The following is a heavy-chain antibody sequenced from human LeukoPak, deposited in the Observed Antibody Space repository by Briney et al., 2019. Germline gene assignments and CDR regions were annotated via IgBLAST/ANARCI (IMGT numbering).Heavy chain of an antibody. D-gene: IGHD1-26*01. CDR2: IYPGDSDT. V-gene: IGHV5-51*01. Sequence: GESLKISCKGSGYRFTDHWIAWVRQMPGKGLECMGIIYPGDSDTRYSPSFQGQVTISADKSISTAYLQWSSLKASDTAMYYCARLQPPLVGATIDYWGQGTLVTVSS. CDR1: GYRFTDHW. J-gene: IGHJ4*02. CDR3: ARLQPPLVGATIDY.